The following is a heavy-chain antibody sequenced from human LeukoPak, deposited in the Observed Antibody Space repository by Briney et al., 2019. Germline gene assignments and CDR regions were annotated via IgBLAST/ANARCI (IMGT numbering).Heavy chain of an antibody. D-gene: IGHD6-19*01. CDR3: ARHPYSSGWYVY. J-gene: IGHJ4*02. CDR2: INHSGST. V-gene: IGHV4-34*01. Sequence: SETLSLTCAVYGGSFSGYYWSWIRQPPGKGLEWIGEINHSGSTNYNPSLKSRVTISVDTSKNQFSLKLSSVTAADTAVYYCARHPYSSGWYVYWGQGTLVTVSS. CDR1: GGSFSGYY.